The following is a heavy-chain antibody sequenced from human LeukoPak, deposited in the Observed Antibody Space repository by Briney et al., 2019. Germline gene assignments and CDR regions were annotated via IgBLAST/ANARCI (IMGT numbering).Heavy chain of an antibody. V-gene: IGHV3-7*01. J-gene: IGHJ4*02. Sequence: GGSLRLSCAASGFTFSNYWMTWVRQAPGKGLEWVANIKEDGSERCYVVSVRGRFTMYRDNAKNSVYLQVNSLRVEDTAMYYCVRDTGGSGSYPDYWGQGVLVTVSS. CDR3: VRDTGGSGSYPDY. D-gene: IGHD1-26*01. CDR2: IKEDGSER. CDR1: GFTFSNYW.